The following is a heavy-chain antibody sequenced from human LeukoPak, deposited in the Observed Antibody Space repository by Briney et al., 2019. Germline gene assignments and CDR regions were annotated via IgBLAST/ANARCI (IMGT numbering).Heavy chain of an antibody. D-gene: IGHD3-10*01. CDR3: ARGRGPLQDI. V-gene: IGHV4-30-2*01. Sequence: KTSETLSLTCAVSGGSTSSGGYSWSWIRQPPGKGLEWIGYIYHSGSTYYNPSLKSRVTISVDRSKNQFSLKMSSVTAADTAVYYCARGRGPLQDIWGQGTMVTVSS. J-gene: IGHJ3*02. CDR2: IYHSGST. CDR1: GGSTSSGGYS.